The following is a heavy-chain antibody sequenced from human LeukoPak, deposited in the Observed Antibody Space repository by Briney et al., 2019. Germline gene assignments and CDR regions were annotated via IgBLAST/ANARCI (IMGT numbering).Heavy chain of an antibody. D-gene: IGHD3-22*01. J-gene: IGHJ3*02. CDR1: GYTFTSYG. Sequence: ASVKVSCKASGYTFTSYGISWVRQAPGQRLEWVGWISAYNGNTNYAQKFQGRVTMTTDTSTSTAYMELRSLRSDDTAVYYCARSPYYYDSSGYYAFDIWGQGTMVTVSS. CDR2: ISAYNGNT. CDR3: ARSPYYYDSSGYYAFDI. V-gene: IGHV1-18*01.